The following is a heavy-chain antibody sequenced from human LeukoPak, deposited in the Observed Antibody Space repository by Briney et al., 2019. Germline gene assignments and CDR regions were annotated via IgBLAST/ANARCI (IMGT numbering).Heavy chain of an antibody. CDR1: GYTFTSYD. CDR3: ARALLRDGSESYYNGP. V-gene: IGHV1-8*01. D-gene: IGHD3-10*01. Sequence: ASVKVSCKASGYTFTSYDINWVRQATGQGLEWMGWMNPNSGNTGYAQKFQGRVTMTRNTSISTAYMELSSLRSEDTAVYYCARALLRDGSESYYNGPWGQGTLVTVSS. CDR2: MNPNSGNT. J-gene: IGHJ5*02.